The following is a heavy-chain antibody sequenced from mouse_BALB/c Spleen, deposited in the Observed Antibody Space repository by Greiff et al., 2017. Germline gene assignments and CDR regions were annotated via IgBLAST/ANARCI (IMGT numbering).Heavy chain of an antibody. J-gene: IGHJ3*01. Sequence: EVQGVESGGGLVKPGGSLKLSCAASGFTFSSYTMSWVRQTPEKRLEWVATISSGGSYTYYPDSVKGRFTISRDNAKNTLYLQMSSLKSEDTAMYYCTREDEGAYWGQGTLVTVSA. CDR1: GFTFSSYT. CDR3: TREDEGAY. V-gene: IGHV5-6-4*01. CDR2: ISSGGSYT.